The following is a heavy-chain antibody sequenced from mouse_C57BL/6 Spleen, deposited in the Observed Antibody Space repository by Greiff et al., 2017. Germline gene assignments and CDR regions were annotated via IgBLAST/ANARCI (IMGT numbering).Heavy chain of an antibody. J-gene: IGHJ4*01. CDR2: ISSGGSYT. CDR1: GFTFSSYG. CDR3: ARSGRGYAMDY. V-gene: IGHV5-6*02. D-gene: IGHD3-1*01. Sequence: DVKLVESGGDLVKPGGSLKLSCAASGFTFSSYGMSWVRQTPDKRLEWVATISSGGSYTYYPDSVKGRFTISRDNAKNTLYLQMSSLKSEDTAMYYCARSGRGYAMDYWGQGTSVTVSS.